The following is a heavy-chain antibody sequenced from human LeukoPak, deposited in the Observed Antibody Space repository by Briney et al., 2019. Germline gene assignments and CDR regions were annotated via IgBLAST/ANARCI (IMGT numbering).Heavy chain of an antibody. CDR3: ARTGYCSSTSCYPYYYYYYMDV. V-gene: IGHV3-48*04. Sequence: PGGSLRLSCAASGFTVSSNYMSWVRQAPGKGLEWVSYISSSSSTIYYADSVKGRFTISRDNAKNSLYLQMNSLRAEDTAVYYCARTGYCSSTSCYPYYYYYYMDVWGKGTTVTVSS. CDR2: ISSSSSTI. J-gene: IGHJ6*03. CDR1: GFTVSSNY. D-gene: IGHD2-2*01.